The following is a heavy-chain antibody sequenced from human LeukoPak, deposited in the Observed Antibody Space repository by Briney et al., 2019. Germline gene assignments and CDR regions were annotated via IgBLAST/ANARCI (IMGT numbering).Heavy chain of an antibody. V-gene: IGHV1-18*01. CDR2: ISAYNGNT. Sequence: GASVKVSCKASGYTFTSYGIIWVRQAPGQGLEWMGWISAYNGNTGYAQKLQGRVTMTTDTSTSTAYMELRSLRSDDTAVYYCARYYDSTGYYYFDYWGQGTLVTVSS. J-gene: IGHJ4*02. CDR1: GYTFTSYG. CDR3: ARYYDSTGYYYFDY. D-gene: IGHD3-22*01.